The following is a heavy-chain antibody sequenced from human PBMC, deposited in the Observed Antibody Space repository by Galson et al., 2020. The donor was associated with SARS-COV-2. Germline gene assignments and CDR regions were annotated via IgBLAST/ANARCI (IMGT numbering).Heavy chain of an antibody. CDR1: GFTVSSTY. V-gene: IGHV3-66*01. J-gene: IGHJ6*02. Sequence: GESLKISCAASGFTVSSTYMSWVRQAPGKGLEWVSVIYSGGSTYYADSVKGRFTISRDNSKNTLYLQMNSLRAEDTAVYYCARDLVVYGLDVWGQGTTVTVSS. D-gene: IGHD2-15*01. CDR2: IYSGGST. CDR3: ARDLVVYGLDV.